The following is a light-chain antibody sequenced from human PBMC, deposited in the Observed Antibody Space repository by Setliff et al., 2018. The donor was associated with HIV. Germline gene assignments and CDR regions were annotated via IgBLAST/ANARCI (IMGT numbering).Light chain of an antibody. CDR2: DVS. V-gene: IGLV2-11*01. Sequence: SALTQPASVSGSPGQSITISCTGTSSDVGGYNYVSWYQQHPGKAPKLMIYDVSERPSGVPDRFSGSKSGNTASLTISGLQAEDEADYYCCSYAGRYTYVFGTGTKVTVL. J-gene: IGLJ1*01. CDR1: SSDVGGYNY. CDR3: CSYAGRYTYV.